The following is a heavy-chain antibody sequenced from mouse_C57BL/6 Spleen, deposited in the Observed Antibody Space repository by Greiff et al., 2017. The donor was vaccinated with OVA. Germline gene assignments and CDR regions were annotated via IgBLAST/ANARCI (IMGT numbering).Heavy chain of an antibody. D-gene: IGHD2-4*01. V-gene: IGHV1-55*01. CDR2: IYPGSGST. CDR3: ARSYYDYDANY. CDR1: GYTFTSYW. Sequence: QVQLQQPGAELVKPGASVKMSCKASGYTFTSYWITWVKQRPGQGLEWIGDIYPGSGSTNSNEKFKSKATLTVDTSSSTAYMQLSSLTSEDSAVYYCARSYYDYDANYWGQGTTLTVSS. J-gene: IGHJ2*01.